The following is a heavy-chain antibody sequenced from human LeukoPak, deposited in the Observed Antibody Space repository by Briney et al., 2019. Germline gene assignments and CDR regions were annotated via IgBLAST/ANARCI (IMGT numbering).Heavy chain of an antibody. D-gene: IGHD2-2*01. J-gene: IGHJ4*02. CDR1: GFTFSSYS. CDR3: AQGRGLSTAFDY. Sequence: GGSLRLSCAASGFTFSSYSMNWVRQAPGKGLEWVSSISSSSSYIYYADSVKGRFAISRDNAKNSLYLQMNSLRAEDTAVYYCAQGRGLSTAFDYWGQGTLVTVSS. CDR2: ISSSSSYI. V-gene: IGHV3-21*01.